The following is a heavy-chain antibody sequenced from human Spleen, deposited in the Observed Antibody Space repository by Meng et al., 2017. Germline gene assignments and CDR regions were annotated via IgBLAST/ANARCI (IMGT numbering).Heavy chain of an antibody. CDR3: ARDYDFWSGRPLGY. V-gene: IGHV7-4-1*02. Sequence: VQLVTSGSELKKPGASVKGSCKASGYTLTSYAMKWVRQAPGQGLEWMGWINTNTGNPTYAQGFTGQFVFSLDTSVSTAYLQISSLKAEDTAVYYCARDYDFWSGRPLGYWGQGTLVTVSS. CDR1: GYTLTSYA. CDR2: INTNTGNP. D-gene: IGHD3-3*01. J-gene: IGHJ4*02.